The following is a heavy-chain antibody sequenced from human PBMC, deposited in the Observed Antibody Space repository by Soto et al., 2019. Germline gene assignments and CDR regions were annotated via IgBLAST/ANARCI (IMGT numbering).Heavy chain of an antibody. J-gene: IGHJ6*02. CDR3: VRGWSDV. D-gene: IGHD2-15*01. CDR1: RFTFSSDW. CDR2: MNSDGSII. Sequence: GGSLRLSCVASRFTFSSDWMHWVRQGPGRGLVWVSRMNSDGSIINYADSVKGRFTVSRDNAKNTLYLQMNSLRVEDTALYYCVRGWSDVWGQGTTVTVSS. V-gene: IGHV3-74*01.